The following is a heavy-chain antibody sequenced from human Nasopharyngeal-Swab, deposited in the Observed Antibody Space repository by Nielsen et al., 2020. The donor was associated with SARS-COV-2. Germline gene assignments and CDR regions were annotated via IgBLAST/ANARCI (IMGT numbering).Heavy chain of an antibody. CDR3: ARMDFIASRDY. CDR1: GFTFNNYG. CDR2: ISYEGSKR. V-gene: IGHV3-33*05. J-gene: IGHJ4*02. Sequence: GESLKISCSASGFTFNNYGMHWVRQAPGKGLEWVAVISYEGSKRFYADFVKGRFTISRDNSKNMVNLQLNSLRAEDTAVYYCARMDFIASRDYWGQGTLVTVSS. D-gene: IGHD6-13*01.